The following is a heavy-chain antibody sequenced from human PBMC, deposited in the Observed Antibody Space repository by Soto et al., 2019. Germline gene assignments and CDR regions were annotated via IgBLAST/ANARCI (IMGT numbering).Heavy chain of an antibody. CDR2: INAGNGNT. J-gene: IGHJ5*02. V-gene: IGHV1-3*01. CDR3: ARDKEYCISTSCYASYNWFDP. Sequence: GASVKVSCKASGYTFTSYAMHWVRQAPGQRLEWMGWINAGNGNTKYSQKFQGRVTITRDTSASTAYMELSSLRSEDTAVYYCARDKEYCISTSCYASYNWFDPWGEGTLVTVSS. D-gene: IGHD2-2*01. CDR1: GYTFTSYA.